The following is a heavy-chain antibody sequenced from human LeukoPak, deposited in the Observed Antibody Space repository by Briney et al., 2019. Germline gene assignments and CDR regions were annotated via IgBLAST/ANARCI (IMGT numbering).Heavy chain of an antibody. CDR1: GLSLNGYS. CDR2: ISGSGLTT. V-gene: IGHV3-23*01. J-gene: IGHJ4*02. Sequence: PGGSLTLSCAASGLSLNGYSMNWVPQAPGEGLEWRSVISGSGLTTYYADSVKGRFTISRDNSKNTLYLQMNSLRAEDTAIYYWAKKSTPRIVGALYYFDSWGQGTLVTVSS. CDR3: AKKSTPRIVGALYYFDS. D-gene: IGHD1-26*01.